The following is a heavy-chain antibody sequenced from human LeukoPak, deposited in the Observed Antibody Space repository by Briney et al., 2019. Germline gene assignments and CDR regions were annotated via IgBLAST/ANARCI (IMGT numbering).Heavy chain of an antibody. CDR3: ARTYCIGSSCPGVFEY. V-gene: IGHV3-23*01. CDR2: ISDSGGRT. Sequence: GGSLRLSCAASGFPFSSYAMSWVRQAPGKGLEWVSVISDSGGRTYSAASVKGRFTISRDNSKDTLYLQMNSLRAEDTAVYYCARTYCIGSSCPGVFEYWGQGTLGTVSS. D-gene: IGHD2-15*01. J-gene: IGHJ4*02. CDR1: GFPFSSYA.